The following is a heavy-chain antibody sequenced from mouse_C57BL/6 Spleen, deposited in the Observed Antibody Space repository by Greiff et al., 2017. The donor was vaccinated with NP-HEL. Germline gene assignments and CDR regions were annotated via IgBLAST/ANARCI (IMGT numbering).Heavy chain of an antibody. D-gene: IGHD2-3*01. Sequence: QVQLKQSGAELVRPGTSVKVSCKASGYAFTNYLIEWVKQRPGQGLEWIGVINPGSGGTNYNEKFKGKATLTADKSSSTAYMQLSSLTSEDSAVYFCARGIDGYWFAYWGQGTLVTVSA. J-gene: IGHJ3*01. CDR2: INPGSGGT. V-gene: IGHV1-54*01. CDR3: ARGIDGYWFAY. CDR1: GYAFTNYL.